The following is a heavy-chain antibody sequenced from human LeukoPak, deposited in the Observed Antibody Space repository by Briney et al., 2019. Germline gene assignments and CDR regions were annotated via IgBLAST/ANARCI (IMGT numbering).Heavy chain of an antibody. Sequence: GGSLRLSCAASGFTFSRNNMHWVRQAPGKGLEWVAIMSYDGSNKNYADSVKGRFTISRDNSKNTLYLQTNSLRVEDTAVYYCAREDSSGYYFDYWGQGTLVTVSS. CDR2: MSYDGSNK. D-gene: IGHD3-22*01. J-gene: IGHJ4*02. V-gene: IGHV3-30*02. CDR1: GFTFSRNN. CDR3: AREDSSGYYFDY.